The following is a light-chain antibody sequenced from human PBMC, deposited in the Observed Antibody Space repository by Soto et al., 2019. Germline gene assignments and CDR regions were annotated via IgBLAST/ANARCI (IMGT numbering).Light chain of an antibody. J-gene: IGKJ2*01. CDR3: QQYNNWPQKQYT. CDR2: GAS. Sequence: EIVMTQSTATLSVSPGERATLSCRASQSVSSNLAWYQHKPGQAPRLLIYGASTRATGIPARFSASGSGTEFSLTISSLQSEDFAVYYWQQYNNWPQKQYTFGQGTKLEIK. CDR1: QSVSSN. V-gene: IGKV3-15*01.